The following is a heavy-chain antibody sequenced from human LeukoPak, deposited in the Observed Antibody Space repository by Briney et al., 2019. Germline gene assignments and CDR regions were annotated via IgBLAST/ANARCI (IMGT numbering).Heavy chain of an antibody. CDR1: GGSFSGYY. Sequence: SETLSLTCAVYGGSFSGYYWSWIRQPPGKGLEWIGEINHSGSTNYNPSLKSRVTISVDTSKNQFSLKLSSVTAADTAVYYCARAYVLRFLEWLRYYYYMDVWGKGTTVTVSS. CDR3: ARAYVLRFLEWLRYYYYMDV. CDR2: INHSGST. D-gene: IGHD3-3*01. V-gene: IGHV4-34*01. J-gene: IGHJ6*03.